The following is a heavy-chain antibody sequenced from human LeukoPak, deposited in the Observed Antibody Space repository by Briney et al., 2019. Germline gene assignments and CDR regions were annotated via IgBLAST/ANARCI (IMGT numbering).Heavy chain of an antibody. V-gene: IGHV1-46*01. D-gene: IGHD2-2*01. Sequence: ASVRVSCKASGYTFSIYGFSWVRQAPGQGLEWMGIINPSGGSTSYAQKFQGRVTMTRDTSTSTVYMELSSLRSEDTAVYYCARANIVVVPAALDYYYYYYMDVWGKGTTVTVSS. CDR3: ARANIVVVPAALDYYYYYYMDV. CDR1: GYTFSIYG. CDR2: INPSGGST. J-gene: IGHJ6*03.